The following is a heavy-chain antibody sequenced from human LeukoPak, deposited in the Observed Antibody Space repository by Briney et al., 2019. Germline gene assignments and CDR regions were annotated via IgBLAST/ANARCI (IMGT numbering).Heavy chain of an antibody. V-gene: IGHV4-38-2*01. CDR1: GYSISSGYF. CDR2: LYNRGST. Sequence: SETLSLTCAVSGYSISSGYFWGWIRQPPGEGLEWIGSLYNRGSTYYNPSLKSRVPMSIDTSKNQFSLNLSSVTAADTAVYYCARVYGFVYGPYFDYWGPGTLVTVSS. J-gene: IGHJ4*02. CDR3: ARVYGFVYGPYFDY. D-gene: IGHD3-10*01.